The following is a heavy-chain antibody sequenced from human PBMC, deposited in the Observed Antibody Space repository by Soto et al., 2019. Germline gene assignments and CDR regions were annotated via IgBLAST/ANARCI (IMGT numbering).Heavy chain of an antibody. V-gene: IGHV3-23*01. CDR2: ISGSGGST. J-gene: IGHJ4*02. D-gene: IGHD6-19*01. CDR3: AKDRKSGSGWYWDY. Sequence: EAQVLESGGGLVQPGGSLRLSCAVSGFTFSSYAMSWVRQAPGKGLEWVSGISGSGGSTYSADSVKGRFTISRDNSRNTLFLQMNSLRPEDTAVYYCAKDRKSGSGWYWDYWGQGTLVTVSS. CDR1: GFTFSSYA.